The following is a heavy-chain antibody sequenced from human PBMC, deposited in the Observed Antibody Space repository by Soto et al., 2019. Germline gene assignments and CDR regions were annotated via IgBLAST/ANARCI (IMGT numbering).Heavy chain of an antibody. V-gene: IGHV1-3*01. J-gene: IGHJ3*02. Sequence: ASVKVSCKASGYTFTSYAMHWVRQAPGQRLEWMGWINAGNGNTKYSQKFQGRVTITRDTSASTAYMELSSLRSEDTAVYYCAGQITVVVPAGPVGAFDIWGQGTMVTVSS. CDR2: INAGNGNT. D-gene: IGHD2-2*01. CDR3: AGQITVVVPAGPVGAFDI. CDR1: GYTFTSYA.